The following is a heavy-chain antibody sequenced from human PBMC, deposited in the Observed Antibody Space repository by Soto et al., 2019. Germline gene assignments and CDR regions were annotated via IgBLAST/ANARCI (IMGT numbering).Heavy chain of an antibody. CDR3: TRDLAPPDWVLGYAHGMDV. CDR1: GFTFGDYA. V-gene: IGHV3-49*04. J-gene: IGHJ6*02. D-gene: IGHD5-12*01. Sequence: GVLRLSCSAPGFTFGDYALTWVRQAPGKGPEGVGFIRSKAYGGSTDYAASVKGRFTISRDDSKSTAYLQLNSLKTEDTAVYYCTRDLAPPDWVLGYAHGMDVWGQGTSVTVSS. CDR2: IRSKAYGGST.